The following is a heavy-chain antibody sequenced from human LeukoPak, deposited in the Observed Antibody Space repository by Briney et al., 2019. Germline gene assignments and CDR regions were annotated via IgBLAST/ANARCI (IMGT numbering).Heavy chain of an antibody. J-gene: IGHJ5*02. D-gene: IGHD1-26*01. V-gene: IGHV3-30*18. Sequence: GGSLILSCAGSGFTFSSYGIHWVRQDPGKGLEWVAVISSDGSNQYYSDSVKGRFTISRDNSKNTVDLQMNSLRTEDTAMYFCGKGIGGSFAAGNHWGQGTLVTVSS. CDR3: GKGIGGSFAAGNH. CDR1: GFTFSSYG. CDR2: ISSDGSNQ.